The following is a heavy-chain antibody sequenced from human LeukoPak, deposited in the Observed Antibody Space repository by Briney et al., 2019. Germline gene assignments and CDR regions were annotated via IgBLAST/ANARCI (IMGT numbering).Heavy chain of an antibody. V-gene: IGHV1-18*01. CDR3: ARDRAVGATTYDAFDI. Sequence: ASVKVSCTASGYTLTSYGISWVRQAPGQGLEWMGWISAYNGNTNYAQKLQGRVTMTTDTSTSTAYMELRSLRSDDTAVYYCARDRAVGATTYDAFDIWGQGTMVTVSS. D-gene: IGHD1-26*01. J-gene: IGHJ3*02. CDR2: ISAYNGNT. CDR1: GYTLTSYG.